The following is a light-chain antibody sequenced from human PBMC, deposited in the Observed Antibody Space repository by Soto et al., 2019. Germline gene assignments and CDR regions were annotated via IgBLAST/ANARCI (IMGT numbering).Light chain of an antibody. CDR1: ESLNNN. CDR2: HAS. J-gene: IGKJ2*01. CDR3: QKFEQWPPLFT. V-gene: IGKV3-15*01. Sequence: EIVMTQSPATLSASPGERATVSCWASESLNNNLVWYQQKPGQPPRLLIYHASTRAAGVPDRFSGSGSGTEFTLTISSLQSEDFAVYYCQKFEQWPPLFTFGQGTKLEIK.